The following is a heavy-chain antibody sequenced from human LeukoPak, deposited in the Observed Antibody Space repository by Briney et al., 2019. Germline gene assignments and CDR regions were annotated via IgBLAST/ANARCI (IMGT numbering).Heavy chain of an antibody. Sequence: SETLSLTCTVSGGSISSYYRSWIRQPPGKGLEWIGYIYYSGSTNYNPSLKSRVTISVDTSKNQFSLKLSSVTAADTAVYYCARTTVVPAATTPHYYYYGMDVWGQGTTVTVSS. V-gene: IGHV4-59*01. CDR1: GGSISSYY. D-gene: IGHD2-2*01. CDR2: IYYSGST. J-gene: IGHJ6*02. CDR3: ARTTVVPAATTPHYYYYGMDV.